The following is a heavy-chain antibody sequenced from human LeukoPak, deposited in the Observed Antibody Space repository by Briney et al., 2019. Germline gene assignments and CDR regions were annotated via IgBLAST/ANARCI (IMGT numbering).Heavy chain of an antibody. V-gene: IGHV5-10-1*01. CDR1: GYIFTSYW. CDR2: IDPSDSYT. D-gene: IGHD1-26*01. Sequence: GESLKISCKGSGYIFTSYWISWVRQMPGKGLEWMGRIDPSDSYTNYSPSFQGHVTISADKSISTAYLQWSSLKASDTAMYYCARSTATDAFDIWGQRTMVIGSS. J-gene: IGHJ3*02. CDR3: ARSTATDAFDI.